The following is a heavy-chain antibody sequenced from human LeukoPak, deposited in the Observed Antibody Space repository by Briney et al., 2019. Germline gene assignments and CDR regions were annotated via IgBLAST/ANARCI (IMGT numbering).Heavy chain of an antibody. CDR3: ARERSAAGLYNWFDP. V-gene: IGHV3-7*01. D-gene: IGHD6-13*01. Sequence: GGSLRLSCAGSGFIFNNYAMHWVRQAPGKGLEWVANIKQDGSEKYFVDSVKGRFTISRDNAKNSLYLQMNSLRAEDTAVYYCARERSAAGLYNWFDPWGQGTLVTVSS. CDR2: IKQDGSEK. J-gene: IGHJ5*02. CDR1: GFIFNNYA.